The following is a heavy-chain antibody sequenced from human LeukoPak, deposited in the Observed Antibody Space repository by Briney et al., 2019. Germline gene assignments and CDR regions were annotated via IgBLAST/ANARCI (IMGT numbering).Heavy chain of an antibody. Sequence: GASVKVSCKASGYTFTSYGISWVRQAPGQGLEWMGWISAYNGNTNYAQKIQGRVTMTRDTSTGTADMELRSLRSDDTAVYYCARRGGKNYGDYVVYYYYMDVWGKGT. CDR3: ARRGGKNYGDYVVYYYYMDV. CDR1: GYTFTSYG. V-gene: IGHV1-18*01. D-gene: IGHD4-17*01. CDR2: ISAYNGNT. J-gene: IGHJ6*03.